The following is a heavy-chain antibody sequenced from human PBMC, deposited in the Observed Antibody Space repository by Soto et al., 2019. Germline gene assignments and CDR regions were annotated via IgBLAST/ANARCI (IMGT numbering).Heavy chain of an antibody. CDR2: FYYGGGA. CDR3: ARHVWGGARAGRKPYYFDF. D-gene: IGHD3-16*01. J-gene: IGHJ4*02. Sequence: SETLSLTCSVSGDSISSSSYYWGWIRQPPGKGLEWIESFYYGGGAFYNPSLKSRVTISVDTSKNQFSLKLSSVTAADTALYFCARHVWGGARAGRKPYYFDFWGQGTLVTVSS. CDR1: GDSISSSSYY. V-gene: IGHV4-39*01.